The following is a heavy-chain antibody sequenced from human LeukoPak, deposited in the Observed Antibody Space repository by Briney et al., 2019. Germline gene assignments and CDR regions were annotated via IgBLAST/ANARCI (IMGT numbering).Heavy chain of an antibody. CDR3: ANHLACGSTSCPSFDD. D-gene: IGHD2-2*01. J-gene: IGHJ4*02. CDR1: GFTFNTYS. Sequence: GGFLRLSCTASGFTFNTYSMNWVRQAPGKGLEWVASISDRGSYIYYTDSVKGRFTITRDNAKNSLYLQMNSLRADDTAVYYCANHLACGSTSCPSFDDWGQGTLVTVSS. CDR2: ISDRGSYI. V-gene: IGHV3-21*01.